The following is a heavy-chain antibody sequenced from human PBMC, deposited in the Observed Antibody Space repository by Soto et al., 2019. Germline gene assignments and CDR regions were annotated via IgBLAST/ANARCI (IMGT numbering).Heavy chain of an antibody. V-gene: IGHV1-3*01. Sequence: QVQLVQSGAEVKKPGASVKVSCKASGYTFTSYAMHWVRQAPGQRLEWMGWINAGNGNTKYSQKFKGRVTITRDTSASTAYMELNSLRSEDTAVYYCARMETGRVVTRPNWLDPWGQGTQVTVSS. CDR1: GYTFTSYA. CDR3: ARMETGRVVTRPNWLDP. CDR2: INAGNGNT. J-gene: IGHJ5*02. D-gene: IGHD2-21*02.